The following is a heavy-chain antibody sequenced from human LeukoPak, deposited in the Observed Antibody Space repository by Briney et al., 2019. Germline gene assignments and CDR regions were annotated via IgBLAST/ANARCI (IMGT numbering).Heavy chain of an antibody. CDR3: AKDQDFWSGPFDY. D-gene: IGHD3-3*01. Sequence: PGGSLRLSCAASGFTFSSYAMNWVRQTPGKGLEWVSAISGSGGTTYYADSVKGRFTVSRDNSKNTLYLQMKSLRAEDTAVYYCAKDQDFWSGPFDYWGQGTLVTVSS. V-gene: IGHV3-23*01. CDR2: ISGSGGTT. CDR1: GFTFSSYA. J-gene: IGHJ4*02.